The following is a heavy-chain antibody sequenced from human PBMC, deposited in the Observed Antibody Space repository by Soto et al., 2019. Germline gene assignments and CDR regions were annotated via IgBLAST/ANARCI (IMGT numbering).Heavy chain of an antibody. V-gene: IGHV4-31*11. Sequence: SETLSLTCAVSGGSISSGGYYWSWIRQHPGKGLEWIGYIYYSGSTYYNPSLKSRVTISVDTSKNQFSLKLSSVTAADTAVYYCARAGYYDILTGYPSYGMDVWGLGTTVTVSS. J-gene: IGHJ6*02. CDR3: ARAGYYDILTGYPSYGMDV. D-gene: IGHD3-9*01. CDR1: GGSISSGGYY. CDR2: IYYSGST.